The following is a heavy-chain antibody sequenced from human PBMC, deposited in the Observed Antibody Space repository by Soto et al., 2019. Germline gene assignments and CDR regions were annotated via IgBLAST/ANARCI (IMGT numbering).Heavy chain of an antibody. V-gene: IGHV1-69*01. CDR2: IIPIFGTA. CDR3: ARHRYYYGSGSYYNGMDV. D-gene: IGHD3-10*01. J-gene: IGHJ6*02. CDR1: GGTFSSYA. Sequence: QVQLVQSGAEVKKPGSSVKVSCKASGGTFSSYAISWVRQAPGQGLEWMGGIIPIFGTANYAQKFQGRGTITADESTSTAYMELSSLRSEDTAVYYCARHRYYYGSGSYYNGMDVWGQGTTVTVSS.